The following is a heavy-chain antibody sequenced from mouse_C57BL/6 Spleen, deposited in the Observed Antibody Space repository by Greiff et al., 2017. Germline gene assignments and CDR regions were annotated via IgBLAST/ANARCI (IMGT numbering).Heavy chain of an antibody. CDR1: GFNIKDDY. CDR3: TTDPLYYRFAF. J-gene: IGHJ3*01. Sequence: VQLQQSGAELVRPGASVKLSCTASGFNIKDDYMHWVKQRPEQGLEWIGWIDPENGDTEYASKFQGKATITADTSSNTAYLQLSSLTSEDTAVYYCTTDPLYYRFAFWGQGTLVTVSA. D-gene: IGHD2-1*01. CDR2: IDPENGDT. V-gene: IGHV14-4*01.